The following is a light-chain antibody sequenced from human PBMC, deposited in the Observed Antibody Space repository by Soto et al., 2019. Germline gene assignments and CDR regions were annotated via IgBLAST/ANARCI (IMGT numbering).Light chain of an antibody. CDR3: SSYTSSGTYV. J-gene: IGLJ1*01. CDR1: SSDVGGSNF. Sequence: QSALTQPASVSASPGQSITISCTGTSSDVGGSNFVSWYQQHPGKPPKLIIYDVATRPSGVSNRFSGSKSGSTASLIISRLQAEDEADYYCSSYTSSGTYVFGSGTKLTVL. V-gene: IGLV2-14*03. CDR2: DVA.